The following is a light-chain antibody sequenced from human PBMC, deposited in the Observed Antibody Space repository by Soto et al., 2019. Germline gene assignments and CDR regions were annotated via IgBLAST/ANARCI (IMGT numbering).Light chain of an antibody. CDR3: CSYAGSSTPYV. CDR1: SSDVGSYNL. Sequence: QSVLTQPASVSGSPGQSITISCTGTSSDVGSYNLVSWYQQHPGKAPKLMIYEGSKRPSGVSNRFSGSKSGNTASLTISGLQAKDEADYYCCSYAGSSTPYVFGTGTKVTV. J-gene: IGLJ1*01. CDR2: EGS. V-gene: IGLV2-23*01.